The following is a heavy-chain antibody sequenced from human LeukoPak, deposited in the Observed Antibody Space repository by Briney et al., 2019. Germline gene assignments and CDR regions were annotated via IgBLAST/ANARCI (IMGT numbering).Heavy chain of an antibody. CDR2: IREERGQE. D-gene: IGHD5-18*01. CDR1: GLTVSNHW. J-gene: IGHJ5*02. V-gene: IGHV3-7*03. CDR3: ASLDTAKQPLANH. Sequence: GGSLRLSCVASGLTVSNHWMSWVRQAPGKGLEWVANIREERGQEYYVDSVKGPFTISKNSAKNSLYLQMNTLRVEDTAMYYCASLDTAKQPLANHWGQGTLVTVSS.